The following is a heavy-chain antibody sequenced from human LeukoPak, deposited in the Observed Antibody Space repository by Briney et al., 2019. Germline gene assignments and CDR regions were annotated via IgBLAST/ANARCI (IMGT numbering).Heavy chain of an antibody. CDR2: IWYDGSNK. V-gene: IGHV3-33*06. D-gene: IGHD1-26*01. CDR1: GFTFSSYG. CDR3: AKDREGGSWFDP. Sequence: GGSLRLSCAASGFTFSSYGMHWVRQAPGKGLEWVAVIWYDGSNKYYADSVKGRFTISRDNSKKTLYLQMNSLRAEDTAVYYCAKDREGGSWFDPWGQGTLVTVSS. J-gene: IGHJ5*02.